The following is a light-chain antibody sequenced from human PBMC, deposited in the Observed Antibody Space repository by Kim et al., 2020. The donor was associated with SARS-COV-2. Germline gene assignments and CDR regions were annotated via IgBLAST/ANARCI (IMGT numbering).Light chain of an antibody. CDR3: QSRDSGGRVM. Sequence: VALGQTVKITCQGHSLRSYYATWYQQKPRQAPVLVIYGRNNRPSGIPDRFSGSASGNTASLTISGTQAEDEADFYCQSRDSGGRVMFGGGTQLTVL. CDR1: SLRSYY. J-gene: IGLJ3*02. CDR2: GRN. V-gene: IGLV3-19*01.